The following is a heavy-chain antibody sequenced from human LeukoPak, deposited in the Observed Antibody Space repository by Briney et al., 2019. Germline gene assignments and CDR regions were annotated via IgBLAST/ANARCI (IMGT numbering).Heavy chain of an antibody. D-gene: IGHD3-3*01. Sequence: SETLSLTCTVSGGSISSSSYYWGWIRQPPGKGLEWIGYIYDSGSTNYNPSLKSRVTISVDTSKNQFSLKLNSVTAADTAVYYCARARYYDFWSVSEYYFDYWGQGTLVTVSS. V-gene: IGHV4-61*05. CDR1: GGSISSSSYY. CDR3: ARARYYDFWSVSEYYFDY. J-gene: IGHJ4*02. CDR2: IYDSGST.